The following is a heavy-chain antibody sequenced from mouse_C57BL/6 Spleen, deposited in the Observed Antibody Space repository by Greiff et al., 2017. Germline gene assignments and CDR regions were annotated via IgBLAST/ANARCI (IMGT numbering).Heavy chain of an antibody. D-gene: IGHD1-1*01. CDR3: AIITTDYYAMDY. V-gene: IGHV1-53*01. CDR2: INPSNGGT. Sequence: VKLVESGTELVKPGASVKLSCKASGYTFTSYWMHWVKQRPGQGLEWIGNINPSNGGTNYNEKFKSKATLTVDKSSSTAYMQLSSLTSEDSAVYYCAIITTDYYAMDYWGQGTSVTVSS. CDR1: GYTFTSYW. J-gene: IGHJ4*01.